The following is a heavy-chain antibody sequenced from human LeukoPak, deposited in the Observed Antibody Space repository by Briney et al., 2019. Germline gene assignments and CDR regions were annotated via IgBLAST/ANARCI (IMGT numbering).Heavy chain of an antibody. CDR3: ARNPPSYYYDSSGYYWLDY. CDR1: GGTFSSYA. V-gene: IGHV1-69*06. D-gene: IGHD3-22*01. J-gene: IGHJ4*02. Sequence: SVKVSCKASGGTFSSYAISWVRRAPGQGLEWMGRIIPIFGTANYAQKFQGRVTITADKSTSTAYMELSSLRSEDTAVYYCARNPPSYYYDSSGYYWLDYWGQGTLVTVSS. CDR2: IIPIFGTA.